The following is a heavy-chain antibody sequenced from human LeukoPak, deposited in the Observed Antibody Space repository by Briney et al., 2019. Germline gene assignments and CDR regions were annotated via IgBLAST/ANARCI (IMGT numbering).Heavy chain of an antibody. Sequence: SETLSLTCTVSGGSISSYYWSWIRQPPGKGLEWIGYIYNSGSTNYNPSLESRVTISVDTSKNQFSLKLSSVTAADTAVYYCARRGSSWGIQHWGQGTLVTVSS. J-gene: IGHJ1*01. CDR3: ARRGSSWGIQH. D-gene: IGHD6-13*01. CDR1: GGSISSYY. CDR2: IYNSGST. V-gene: IGHV4-59*08.